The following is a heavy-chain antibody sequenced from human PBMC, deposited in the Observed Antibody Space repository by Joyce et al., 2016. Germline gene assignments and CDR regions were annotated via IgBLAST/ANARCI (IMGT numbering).Heavy chain of an antibody. CDR2: IWYEGDNK. Sequence: QVQLVESGGGVVRPGRSLRLSCAASGFIFSNFAMHWVRQAPGKGLEWVEIIWYEGDNKYYSESVKGRFTISRDNSNNTVYLQMDSLRAEDTAMYFCAREDADTAMGDLWGQGTLVTVSS. CDR1: GFIFSNFA. V-gene: IGHV3-33*01. D-gene: IGHD5-18*01. J-gene: IGHJ4*02. CDR3: AREDADTAMGDL.